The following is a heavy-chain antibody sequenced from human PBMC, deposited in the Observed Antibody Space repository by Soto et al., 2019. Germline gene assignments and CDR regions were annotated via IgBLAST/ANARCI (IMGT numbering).Heavy chain of an antibody. D-gene: IGHD3-10*02. CDR3: ARDEVFFFFQAEDGIRDVRSVSAFLLNRSSDL. Sequence: KGLEWVSSISSSSSYIYYADSVKGRFTISRTNAKNSLYLQMTSLRAQDTAVYYCARDEVFFFFQAEDGIRDVRSVSAFLLNRSSDL. V-gene: IGHV3-21*01. CDR2: ISSSSSYI. J-gene: IGHJ2*01.